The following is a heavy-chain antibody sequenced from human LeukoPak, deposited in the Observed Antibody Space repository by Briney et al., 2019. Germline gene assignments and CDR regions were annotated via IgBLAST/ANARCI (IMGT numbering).Heavy chain of an antibody. D-gene: IGHD3-10*01. Sequence: PGGSLRLSCAASGFTFSSYWMHWVRQAPGEGLEWVSVIYSGGSTYYADSVKGRFTISRDNSKNTLYLQMNGLRAEDTAVYYCARVGVWFGTRGYYFDYWGQGTLVTVSS. CDR3: ARVGVWFGTRGYYFDY. J-gene: IGHJ4*02. CDR1: GFTFSSYW. V-gene: IGHV3-66*01. CDR2: IYSGGST.